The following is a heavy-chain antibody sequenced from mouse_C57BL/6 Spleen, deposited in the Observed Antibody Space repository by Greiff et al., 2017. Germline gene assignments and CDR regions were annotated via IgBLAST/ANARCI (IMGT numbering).Heavy chain of an antibody. Sequence: QVQLQQSGAELVRPGASVKMSCKASGYTFTSYYMHWVKQTPRQGLEWIGAIYPGNGDTSYNQKFKGKATLTVDKSSSTAYMQLSSLTSEDSAVSFGAGGLGNYHDFDYWGQGTTLTVSS. CDR2: IYPGNGDT. D-gene: IGHD2-1*01. CDR3: AGGLGNYHDFDY. V-gene: IGHV1-12*01. J-gene: IGHJ2*01. CDR1: GYTFTSYY.